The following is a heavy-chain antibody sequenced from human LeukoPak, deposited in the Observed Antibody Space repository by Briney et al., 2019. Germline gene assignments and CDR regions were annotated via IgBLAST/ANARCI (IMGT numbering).Heavy chain of an antibody. Sequence: SETLSLTCTVSGGSISNYYWSWIRQPPGKGLEWIGYIYSSGNTNYNPSLKSRVTISVDTSKNQSSLELTSVTAADTAVYYCARGGGGLGFTTGWYFDCWGQGTLVTVSS. CDR3: ARGGGGLGFTTGWYFDC. V-gene: IGHV4-59*01. CDR1: GGSISNYY. CDR2: IYSSGNT. J-gene: IGHJ4*02. D-gene: IGHD6-19*01.